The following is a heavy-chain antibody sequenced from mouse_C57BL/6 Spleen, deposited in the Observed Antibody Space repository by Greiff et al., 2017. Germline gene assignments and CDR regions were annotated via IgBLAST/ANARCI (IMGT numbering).Heavy chain of an antibody. CDR2: IWTGGGT. D-gene: IGHD1-1*01. Sequence: VQLQQSGPGLVAPSQSLSITCTVSGFSLTSYAISWVRQPPGKGLEWLGVIWTGGGTNYNSALKSRLSISKDNSKSQVFLKMNSLQTDDTARYYCARSGSSYVDWYFDVWGTGTTVTGSS. V-gene: IGHV2-9-1*01. J-gene: IGHJ1*03. CDR1: GFSLTSYA. CDR3: ARSGSSYVDWYFDV.